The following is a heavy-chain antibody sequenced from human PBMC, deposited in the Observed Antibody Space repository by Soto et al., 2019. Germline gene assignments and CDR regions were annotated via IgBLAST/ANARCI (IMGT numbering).Heavy chain of an antibody. CDR2: ISGHGDNT. CDR1: GFTFSSYA. D-gene: IGHD3-22*01. J-gene: IGHJ3*02. V-gene: IGHV3-23*01. CDR3: ANGKGEITMIVVAPGAFDI. Sequence: GGSLRLSCAASGFTFSSYAMSWVRQAPGKGLQWVSTISGHGDNTYYADSVKGRFTISRDNSKNTLYLQMNSLRAEDTAVYYCANGKGEITMIVVAPGAFDIWGQGTMVTVSS.